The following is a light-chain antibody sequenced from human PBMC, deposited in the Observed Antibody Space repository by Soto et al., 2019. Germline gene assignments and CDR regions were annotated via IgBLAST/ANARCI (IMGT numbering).Light chain of an antibody. Sequence: EIVMTQSPDTLSVSPGERATLSCRASQNVGRNVAWYQQRPGQAPRLLIHGTSTRAADIPARFSGSVSGTEFTLTINSLQPEDFVIYYCQQYNHWPPMSTFGQGTKLEMK. CDR2: GTS. CDR1: QNVGRN. CDR3: QQYNHWPPMST. J-gene: IGKJ2*01. V-gene: IGKV3-15*01.